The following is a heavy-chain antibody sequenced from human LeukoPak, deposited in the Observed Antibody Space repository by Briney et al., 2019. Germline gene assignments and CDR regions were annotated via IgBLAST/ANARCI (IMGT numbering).Heavy chain of an antibody. J-gene: IGHJ3*02. D-gene: IGHD3-10*01. V-gene: IGHV1-2*02. Sequence: ASVKVSCKASGYTFTAYSMHWVRQAPGQGLEWMGWINPNSGGTNYAQKFQGRVAMTRDTSITTAYMELSRLRSDDTAVYYCARDLDYYGSGSFFNIWGQGTMVTVSS. CDR3: ARDLDYYGSGSFFNI. CDR1: GYTFTAYS. CDR2: INPNSGGT.